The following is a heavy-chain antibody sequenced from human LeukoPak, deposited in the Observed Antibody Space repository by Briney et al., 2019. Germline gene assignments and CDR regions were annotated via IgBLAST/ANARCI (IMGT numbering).Heavy chain of an antibody. CDR1: GFTFSTAS. CDR3: ARSSGWWSLDY. CDR2: FDTGFGT. V-gene: IGHV3-23*01. J-gene: IGHJ4*02. D-gene: IGHD6-19*01. Sequence: GGFLRLSCAASGFTFSTASLHWVRQAPGRGLEWVSAFDTGFGTYYPDSLKGRFTISRDNSKNTLFLQMNSLRAEDTAVYYCARSSGWWSLDYWGQGTLVTVSS.